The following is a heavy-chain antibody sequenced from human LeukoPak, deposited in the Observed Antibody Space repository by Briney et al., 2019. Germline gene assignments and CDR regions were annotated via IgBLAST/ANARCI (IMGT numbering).Heavy chain of an antibody. CDR3: AKELVGSGYAD. CDR2: VSYDGSNK. V-gene: IGHV3-30*18. Sequence: GRSLRLSCAASGFTFSSYGMHWVRQAPGTGLEWVAVVSYDGSNKYYADSVKGRFTISRDNSKNTVYLQMNSLRAEDTAVYYCAKELVGSGYADWGQGTLVTVSS. CDR1: GFTFSSYG. D-gene: IGHD5-12*01. J-gene: IGHJ4*02.